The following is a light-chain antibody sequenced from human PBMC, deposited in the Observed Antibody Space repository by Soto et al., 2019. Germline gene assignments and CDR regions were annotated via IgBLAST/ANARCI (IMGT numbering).Light chain of an antibody. J-gene: IGLJ2*01. Sequence: QSALTQPPSVSGFPGQSVTISCTGTSSDVGSYNRVSWYQQPPGTAPKLMIYEVSNRPSGVPDRFSGSKSGNTASLTISGLQAEDEADYYCSLYTSSSTMVFGGGTKLTVL. CDR1: SSDVGSYNR. CDR2: EVS. V-gene: IGLV2-18*01. CDR3: SLYTSSSTMV.